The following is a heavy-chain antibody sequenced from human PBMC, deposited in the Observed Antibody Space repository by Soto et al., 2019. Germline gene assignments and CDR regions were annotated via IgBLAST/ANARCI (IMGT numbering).Heavy chain of an antibody. CDR1: GYTFTSYG. D-gene: IGHD1-26*01. J-gene: IGHJ4*02. Sequence: ASVKVSCKASGYTFTSYGISWVRQAPGQGLEWMGWISAYNGNTNYAQKLQGRVTMTTDTSTSTAYMELRSLRSDDTAVYYCARVSVGALASNKPRADFDYWGQGTLVTVSS. CDR3: ARVSVGALASNKPRADFDY. CDR2: ISAYNGNT. V-gene: IGHV1-18*01.